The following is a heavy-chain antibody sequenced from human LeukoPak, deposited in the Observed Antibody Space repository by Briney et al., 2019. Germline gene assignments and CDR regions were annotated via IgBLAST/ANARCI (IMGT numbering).Heavy chain of an antibody. D-gene: IGHD6-19*01. Sequence: GSLRLSCAASGFTFSSYWMHWVRQAPGKGLVWVSRINSDGSSTSYADSVKGRFTISRDNAKNTLYLQMNSLRAEDTAVYYCARDRGIAVAGTGLDYYYGMDVWGQGTTVTVSS. CDR3: ARDRGIAVAGTGLDYYYGMDV. V-gene: IGHV3-74*01. CDR2: INSDGSST. J-gene: IGHJ6*02. CDR1: GFTFSSYW.